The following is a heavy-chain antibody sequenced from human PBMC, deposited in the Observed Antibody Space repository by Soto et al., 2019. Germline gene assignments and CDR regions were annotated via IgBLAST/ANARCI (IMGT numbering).Heavy chain of an antibody. D-gene: IGHD6-13*01. CDR2: FRGRADNYAT. CDR3: SRAPDGNNADY. V-gene: IGHV3-73*02. Sequence: EVQLVESGGDLVQPGGSLKLSCAASGFIFSGTTIHWVRQASGEGLEWVGRFRGRADNYATGYAASVNGRFTISRDDSKTTAYLKMNSLKIEETAVYFCSRAPDGNNADYWGQGTLVTVSS. J-gene: IGHJ4*02. CDR1: GFIFSGTT.